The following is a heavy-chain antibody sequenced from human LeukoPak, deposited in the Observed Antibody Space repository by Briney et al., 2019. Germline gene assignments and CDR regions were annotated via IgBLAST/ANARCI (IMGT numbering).Heavy chain of an antibody. CDR1: GFTFSDYY. Sequence: PGGSLRLSCAASGFTFSDYYMSWIRQAPGKGLEWVSYISSSSSYTNYADSVKGRFTISRDNAKSTVYLQMTSLRTDDTGVYYCVKDGQRRGYSGYDYLDYWGQGTLVTVSS. J-gene: IGHJ4*02. CDR3: VKDGQRRGYSGYDYLDY. D-gene: IGHD5-12*01. V-gene: IGHV3-11*06. CDR2: ISSSSSYT.